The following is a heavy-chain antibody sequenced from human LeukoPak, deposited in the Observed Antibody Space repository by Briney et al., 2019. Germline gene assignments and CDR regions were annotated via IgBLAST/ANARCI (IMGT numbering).Heavy chain of an antibody. Sequence: PGGSLRLSCSASGFTFSSYAMHWVRQAPGKGLEYVSAISSNGGSTNYADSVKGRFTISRDNSKNTLYLQMSSLRAEDTAVYYCAKAGSGSYYKSRSGMDVWGKGTTVIVSS. CDR1: GFTFSSYA. CDR2: ISSNGGST. V-gene: IGHV3-64D*06. CDR3: AKAGSGSYYKSRSGMDV. D-gene: IGHD3-10*01. J-gene: IGHJ6*04.